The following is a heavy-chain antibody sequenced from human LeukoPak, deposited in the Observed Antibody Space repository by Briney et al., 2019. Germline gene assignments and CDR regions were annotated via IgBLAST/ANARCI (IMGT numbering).Heavy chain of an antibody. Sequence: SETLSLTCAVYGGSFSGYYWSWIRQPPGKGLEWIGEINHSGSTYYNPSLKSRVTISVDTSKNQFSLKLSSVTAADTAVYYCAADSSGWYRAEYFQHWGQGTLVTVSS. CDR3: AADSSGWYRAEYFQH. J-gene: IGHJ1*01. D-gene: IGHD6-19*01. CDR2: INHSGST. CDR1: GGSFSGYY. V-gene: IGHV4-34*01.